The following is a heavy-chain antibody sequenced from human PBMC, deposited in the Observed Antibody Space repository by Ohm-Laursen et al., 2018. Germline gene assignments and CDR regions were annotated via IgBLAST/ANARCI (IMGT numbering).Heavy chain of an antibody. D-gene: IGHD2-15*01. V-gene: IGHV4-39*07. CDR2: IYYSGST. CDR3: ARVQSQWSGGSKKRGYYFDY. Sequence: SDTLSLTCTVSGGSVSSGSYYWGWIRQPPGKGLEWIGSIYYSGSTYYNPSLKSRVTISVDTSKNQFSLKLSSVTAADTAVYYCARVQSQWSGGSKKRGYYFDYWGQGTLVTVSS. CDR1: GGSVSSGSYY. J-gene: IGHJ4*02.